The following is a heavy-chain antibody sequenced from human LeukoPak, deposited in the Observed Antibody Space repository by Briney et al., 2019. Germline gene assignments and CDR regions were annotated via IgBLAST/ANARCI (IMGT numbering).Heavy chain of an antibody. CDR1: GFTFSSYA. D-gene: IGHD5-24*01. V-gene: IGHV3-30*04. CDR2: ISYDGSNK. CDR3: APTGVMATIDY. Sequence: PGGSLRLSCAASGFTFSSYAMHWVRQAPSKGLEWVAVISYDGSNKYYADSVKGRFTISRDNSKNTLYLQMNSLRAEDTAVYYCAPTGVMATIDYWGQGTLVTVSS. J-gene: IGHJ4*02.